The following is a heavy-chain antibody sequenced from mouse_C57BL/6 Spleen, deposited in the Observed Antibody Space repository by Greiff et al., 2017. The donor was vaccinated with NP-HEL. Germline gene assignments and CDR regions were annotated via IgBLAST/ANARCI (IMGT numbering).Heavy chain of an antibody. D-gene: IGHD3-3*01. CDR1: GYTFTSYW. J-gene: IGHJ2*01. Sequence: QVQLQQPGAELVMPGASVKLSCKASGYTFTSYWMHWVKQRPGQGLEWIGESDPSDSYTNYNQKFKGKSTLTVAKSSSTAYMQLSSLTSEDSAVYYCARRDGGGYYWGQGTTLTVSS. V-gene: IGHV1-69*01. CDR3: ARRDGGGYY. CDR2: SDPSDSYT.